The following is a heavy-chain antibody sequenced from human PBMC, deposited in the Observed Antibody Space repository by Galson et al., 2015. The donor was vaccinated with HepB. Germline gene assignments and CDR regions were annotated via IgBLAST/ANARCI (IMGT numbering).Heavy chain of an antibody. CDR1: GGYVSSATYY. J-gene: IGHJ5*02. CDR2: FHTNGVT. CDR3: ARGNTLYQWEPNWFDP. D-gene: IGHD1-26*01. Sequence: LSLTCTVSGGYVSSATYYWSWIRQPAGKGLEWIGRFHTNGVTNYNPSLKSRVTISVDTPRNQFSLRLDSVTAADTAVYYCARGNTLYQWEPNWFDPWGQGTLVTVSS. V-gene: IGHV4-61*02.